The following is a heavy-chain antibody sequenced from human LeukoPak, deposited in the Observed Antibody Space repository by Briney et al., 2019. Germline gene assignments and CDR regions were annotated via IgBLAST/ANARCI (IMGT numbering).Heavy chain of an antibody. CDR1: GFTFSSYA. D-gene: IGHD4-17*01. V-gene: IGHV3-30-3*01. Sequence: PGRSLRLSCAASGFTFSSYAMHWVRQAPGKGLEWLADISYDGSNKYYADSVKGRFTISRDNSKNTLYLQMNSLRAEDTAVYYCARVDYGDHTPYFDYWGQGTLVTVSS. CDR3: ARVDYGDHTPYFDY. CDR2: ISYDGSNK. J-gene: IGHJ4*02.